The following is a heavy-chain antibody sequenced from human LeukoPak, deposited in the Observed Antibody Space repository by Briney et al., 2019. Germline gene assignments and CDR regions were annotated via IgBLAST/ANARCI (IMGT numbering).Heavy chain of an antibody. CDR2: ISGSGGST. CDR3: AKDPYCSSTSCYFVGY. CDR1: GFTFSSYA. V-gene: IGHV3-23*01. D-gene: IGHD2-2*01. J-gene: IGHJ4*02. Sequence: GGSLRLSCAASGFTFSSYAMSWLRQAPGKGLEWVSAISGSGGSTYYADSVKGRFTTSRDNSKNTLYLQMNSLRAEDTAVYYCAKDPYCSSTSCYFVGYWGQGTLVTVSS.